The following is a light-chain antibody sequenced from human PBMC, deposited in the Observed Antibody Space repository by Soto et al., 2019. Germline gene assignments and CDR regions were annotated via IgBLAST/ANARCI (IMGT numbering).Light chain of an antibody. V-gene: IGLV2-14*01. J-gene: IGLJ2*01. Sequence: QSALTQPASVSGSPGQSIAISCTGSSSDIGAYNYVSWYQQHPGKAPKLMIYDVSNRPSGVSNRFSGSMSGTTASLTISGLPDEDEADYYCSSYTGSSTVVFGGGTKLTVL. CDR2: DVS. CDR3: SSYTGSSTVV. CDR1: SSDIGAYNY.